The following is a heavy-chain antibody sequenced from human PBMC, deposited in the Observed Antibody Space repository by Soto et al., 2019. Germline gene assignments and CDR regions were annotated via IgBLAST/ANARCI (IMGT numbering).Heavy chain of an antibody. Sequence: QVQLVESGGGVVQPGRSLRLSCAASGFTFRSDGMHWVRQAPAKGLEWVAVISYDGSNKYYADSVKGRFTISRDNSKNTLYLQMNSLRAEDTAVYYCAKGGVGSTSNAFDIWGQGTMVTVSS. D-gene: IGHD1-26*01. CDR1: GFTFRSDG. J-gene: IGHJ3*02. V-gene: IGHV3-30*18. CDR2: ISYDGSNK. CDR3: AKGGVGSTSNAFDI.